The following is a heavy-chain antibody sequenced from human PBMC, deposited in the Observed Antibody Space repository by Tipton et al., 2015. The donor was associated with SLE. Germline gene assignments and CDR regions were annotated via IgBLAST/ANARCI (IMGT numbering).Heavy chain of an antibody. V-gene: IGHV4-59*01. CDR1: GGSISNYY. Sequence: TLSLTCTVSGGSISNYYWSWIRQSPGKGLEWIGHIYSSVSTLYNPSLKSRVSFSLDTSNNQFSLNLNSVTAADTAVYYCATYKGGVSLAAPSYFDFWGQGTLVTVSS. J-gene: IGHJ4*02. D-gene: IGHD2-15*01. CDR2: IYSSVST. CDR3: ATYKGGVSLAAPSYFDF.